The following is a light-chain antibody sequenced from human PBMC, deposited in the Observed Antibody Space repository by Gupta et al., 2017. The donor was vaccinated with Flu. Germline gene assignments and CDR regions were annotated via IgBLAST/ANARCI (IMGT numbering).Light chain of an antibody. CDR1: QSISMY. Sequence: DIQMTQSPSSLSASVGDRVTITCRPSQSISMYLNWYHQKPGKAPELLIYAASTLQTGVPSRFSGSGSGTDFTLTINNLQPEDFATYFCQQSLNSLWTFGQGTKVEVK. CDR3: QQSLNSLWT. CDR2: AAS. V-gene: IGKV1-39*01. J-gene: IGKJ1*01.